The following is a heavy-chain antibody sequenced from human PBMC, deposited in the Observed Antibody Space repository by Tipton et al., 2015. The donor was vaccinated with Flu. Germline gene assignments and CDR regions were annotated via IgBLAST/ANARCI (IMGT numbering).Heavy chain of an antibody. CDR2: IYYGGST. V-gene: IGHV4-28*01. CDR3: ARTPGSRDQSVVFVDY. CDR1: GYSISSGGW. D-gene: IGHD2-21*01. J-gene: IGHJ4*02. Sequence: GLVKPSDTLSLTCAVSGYSISSGGWWGWVRQPPGKGLEWIGYIYYGGSTYDNPSLKSRVTMSVDTSKNQFSLELRSVTAVDTAVYYCARTPGSRDQSVVFVDYWGQGTLVTVSS.